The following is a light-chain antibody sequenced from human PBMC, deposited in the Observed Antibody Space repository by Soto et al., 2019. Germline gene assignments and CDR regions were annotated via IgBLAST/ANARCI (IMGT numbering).Light chain of an antibody. V-gene: IGKV3-11*01. CDR3: QHRSNWPPIT. CDR2: DSS. J-gene: IGKJ5*01. Sequence: SVLTQSPATLSLSPGERATLSCRASQSVSIYLAWYQQKPGQAPRLLIYDSSNRAAGIPARFSARGSGTDFTLFISNLEPEDSAVYYCQHRSNWPPITFGQGTRLEIK. CDR1: QSVSIY.